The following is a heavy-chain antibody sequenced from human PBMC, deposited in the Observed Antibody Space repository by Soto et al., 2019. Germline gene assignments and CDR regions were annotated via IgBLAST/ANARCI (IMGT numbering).Heavy chain of an antibody. J-gene: IGHJ5*02. CDR2: IFHSGST. CDR1: RAFINSGGFY. CDR3: VRGATARPWCAP. D-gene: IGHD6-6*01. V-gene: IGHV4-31*03. Sequence: QVQLQESGPGLVQPSETLSLTCSVSRAFINSGGFYYSWIRQPPGKGLEWLGYIFHSGSTLYPPSRSGRLTLSADPSRHQSSRHLSSVTAADTAVYYCVRGATARPWCAPWGQGILVTFSS.